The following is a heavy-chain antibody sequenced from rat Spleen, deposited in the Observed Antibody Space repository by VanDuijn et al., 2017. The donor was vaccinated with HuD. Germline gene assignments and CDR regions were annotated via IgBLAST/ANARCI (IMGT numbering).Heavy chain of an antibody. CDR1: GFTFSNYD. CDR3: AKNAGVIDA. CDR2: ISPSGGST. J-gene: IGHJ4*01. Sequence: EVQLVESGGGLVQPGRSLKLSCAASGFTFSNYDMAWVRQAPTKGLEWVASISPSGGSTYYRDSVKGRFTTSRDNAKNTQYLQMDSLRSEDTATYYCAKNAGVIDAWGQGASVTVSS. V-gene: IGHV5S13*01.